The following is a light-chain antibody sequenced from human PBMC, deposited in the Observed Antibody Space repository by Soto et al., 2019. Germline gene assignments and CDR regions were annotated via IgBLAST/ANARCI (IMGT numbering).Light chain of an antibody. CDR2: GAS. CDR3: QQRNSWPPTFT. Sequence: EIAMTQSPATLSVSPGERATLSCSATQSVSSNLAWYQQKPGQAPRLPIYGASTRATGIPARFSGSGSGTEFTLTISSLQSEDFAVYYCQQRNSWPPTFTFGQGTRLEIK. CDR1: QSVSSN. J-gene: IGKJ5*01. V-gene: IGKV3-15*01.